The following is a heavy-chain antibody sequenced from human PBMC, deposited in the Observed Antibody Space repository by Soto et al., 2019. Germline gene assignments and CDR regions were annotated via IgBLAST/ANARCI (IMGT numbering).Heavy chain of an antibody. V-gene: IGHV5-51*01. J-gene: IGHJ4*02. CDR2: IYPHSSDT. CDR1: GYSFTSNW. CDR3: AGQSIELAGLFDS. D-gene: IGHD6-19*01. Sequence: PGECLKISCKTSGYSFTSNWIGWVRQMPGKGLEWMGIIYPHSSDTKYSPSFEGQVTISTDKSITTAYLQWNSLKATDTAIYYCAGQSIELAGLFDSWGQGTLVTVSS.